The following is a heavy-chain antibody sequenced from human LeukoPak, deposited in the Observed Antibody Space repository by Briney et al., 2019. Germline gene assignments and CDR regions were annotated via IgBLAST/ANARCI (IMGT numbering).Heavy chain of an antibody. D-gene: IGHD6-6*01. Sequence: SETLSLTCTVSGGSISSYYWSWIRQPPGKGLEWIVYIYYSGSTNYNPSLKSRVTISVDTSKNQFSLKLSSVTAADTAVYYCARLDEYSSSRYFDYWGQGTLVTVSS. CDR1: GGSISSYY. CDR2: IYYSGST. CDR3: ARLDEYSSSRYFDY. J-gene: IGHJ4*02. V-gene: IGHV4-59*08.